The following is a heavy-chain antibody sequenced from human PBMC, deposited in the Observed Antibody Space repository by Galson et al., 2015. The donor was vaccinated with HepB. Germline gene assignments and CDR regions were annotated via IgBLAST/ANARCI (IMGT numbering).Heavy chain of an antibody. Sequence: SLRLSCAASGFTFSSYAMHWVRQAPGKGLEYVPAISSNGGSTYYADSVKGRFTISRDNSKNTLYLQMSSLRAEDTAVYYCVKRPYYDILTGYYPFDYWGQGTLVTVSS. D-gene: IGHD3-9*01. V-gene: IGHV3-64D*06. CDR2: ISSNGGST. CDR1: GFTFSSYA. J-gene: IGHJ4*02. CDR3: VKRPYYDILTGYYPFDY.